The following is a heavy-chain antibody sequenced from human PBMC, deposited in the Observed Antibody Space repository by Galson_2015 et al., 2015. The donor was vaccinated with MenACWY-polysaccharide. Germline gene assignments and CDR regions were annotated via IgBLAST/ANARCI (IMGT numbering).Heavy chain of an antibody. CDR3: ATARTTPYSSGWYAPDY. D-gene: IGHD6-19*01. CDR2: FDPEDGET. CDR1: GYTLTELS. J-gene: IGHJ4*02. V-gene: IGHV1-24*01. Sequence: SVKVSCKVSGYTLTELSMHWVRQAPGKGLEWMGGFDPEDGETIYAQKFQGRVTMTEDTSTDTAYMELSSLGSEDTAVYYCATARTTPYSSGWYAPDYWGQGTLVTVSS.